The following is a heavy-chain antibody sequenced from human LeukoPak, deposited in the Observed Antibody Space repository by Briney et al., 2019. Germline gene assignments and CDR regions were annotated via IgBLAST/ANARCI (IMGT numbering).Heavy chain of an antibody. D-gene: IGHD6-13*01. V-gene: IGHV4-59*01. CDR3: ASSYSSSWYYFDY. CDR1: GGSISSYY. J-gene: IGHJ4*02. Sequence: SETLSLTCTVSGGSISSYYWSWIRQPPGKGLEWIGYIYYSGSTNYNPSLKSRVTISVDTSKNQFSLKLSSVSAADTAVYYCASSYSSSWYYFDYWGQGTLVTVSS. CDR2: IYYSGST.